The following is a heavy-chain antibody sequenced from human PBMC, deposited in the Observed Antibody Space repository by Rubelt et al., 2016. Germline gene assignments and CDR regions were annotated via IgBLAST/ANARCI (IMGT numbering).Heavy chain of an antibody. CDR2: ISSTAINI. V-gene: IGHV3-11*01. D-gene: IGHD3-9*01. J-gene: IGHJ3*02. CDR3: AKDLGILTDAFDI. Sequence: VQLVESGGGLVKPGGSLRLSCAASGFTFSDYYMAWIRQAPGKGLEWISYISSTAINIYYADSVKGRFTISRDNSKNTLYLQINSLRAEDAAVYYCAKDLGILTDAFDIWGQGTMVTVSS. CDR1: GFTFSDYY.